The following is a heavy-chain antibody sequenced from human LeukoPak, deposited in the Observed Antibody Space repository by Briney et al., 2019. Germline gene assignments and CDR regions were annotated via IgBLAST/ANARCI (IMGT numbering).Heavy chain of an antibody. CDR2: IYYSGST. CDR1: GGSISSYY. D-gene: IGHD4-17*01. J-gene: IGHJ6*02. CDR3: ARASTTVSWYYYYGMDV. V-gene: IGHV4-59*01. Sequence: SETLSLTCTVSGGSISSYYWCWIRQPPGKGLEWIGYIYYSGSTNYNPSLKSRVTISVDTSKNQFSLKLSSVTAADTAVYYCARASTTVSWYYYYGMDVWGQGTTVTVSS.